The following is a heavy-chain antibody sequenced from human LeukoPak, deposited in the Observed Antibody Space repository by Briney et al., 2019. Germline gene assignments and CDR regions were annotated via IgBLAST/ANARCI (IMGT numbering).Heavy chain of an antibody. CDR1: GFTFSSHW. CDR2: INTDGSST. V-gene: IGHV3-74*01. J-gene: IGHJ3*02. D-gene: IGHD3-22*01. CDR3: ARDVSRSYYDSSGSFDI. Sequence: GGSLRLSCAASGFTFSSHWMHWVRQAPGKGLVWVSRINTDGSSTTYADSVRGRFTISRDNAKNTLYLQMNSLRAEDTAVYYCARDVSRSYYDSSGSFDIWGQGTMVTVSS.